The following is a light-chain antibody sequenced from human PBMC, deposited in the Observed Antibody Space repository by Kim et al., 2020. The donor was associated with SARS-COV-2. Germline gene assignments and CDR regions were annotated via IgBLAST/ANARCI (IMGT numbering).Light chain of an antibody. J-gene: IGKJ4*01. CDR3: QQLDSYPQVT. CDR1: QDISTF. Sequence: GDRVTITCRASQDISTFLAWYQQKPGKAPKLLIYAASTLHSGVPSTFSGSGSGTEFTLTISSLQPEDFATYYCQQLDSYPQVTFGGGTKVEI. CDR2: AAS. V-gene: IGKV1-9*01.